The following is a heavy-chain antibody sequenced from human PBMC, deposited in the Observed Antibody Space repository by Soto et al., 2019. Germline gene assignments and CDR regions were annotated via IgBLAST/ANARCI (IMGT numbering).Heavy chain of an antibody. J-gene: IGHJ6*02. CDR2: ISYDGTNK. V-gene: IGHV3-30*18. CDR3: AKDLQSYGDYDYYCYGMDV. Sequence: QVQLVESGGGEVQPGRSLTISCAASGFTFSTYGMHWVRQTPGKGLEWVAVISYDGTNKFYSESLKGRFTISRDNFKNTLTLHPNSLSADDTDVYSCAKDLQSYGDYDYYCYGMDVWGLGTRVTVSS. CDR1: GFTFSTYG. D-gene: IGHD4-17*01.